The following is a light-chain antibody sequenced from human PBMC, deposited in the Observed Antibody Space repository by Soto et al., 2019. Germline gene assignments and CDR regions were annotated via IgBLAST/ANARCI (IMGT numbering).Light chain of an antibody. CDR3: QQYDKWPPLT. V-gene: IGKV3-15*01. Sequence: EIVMTQSPATLSVSPGERATFSCRASQSINSNLAWYQQKPGQAPRLLIYGASTRASGIPARFSGSGSGTPFTLTISSLQSEDFAVYYCQQYDKWPPLTFGGGTKVEIK. J-gene: IGKJ4*01. CDR1: QSINSN. CDR2: GAS.